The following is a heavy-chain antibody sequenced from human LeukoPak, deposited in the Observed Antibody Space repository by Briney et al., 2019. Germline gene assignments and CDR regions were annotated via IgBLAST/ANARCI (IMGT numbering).Heavy chain of an antibody. CDR3: TRDRMYASSRYFYYLMDV. CDR2: VYPTGNT. V-gene: IGHV4-4*02. D-gene: IGHD2-8*01. CDR1: GVSISSLNW. J-gene: IGHJ6*02. Sequence: SGTLSLTCAVSGVSISSLNWWSWVRQPPGKGLEWIGEVYPTGNTNYNPSLNNRVTISLDKSKNQFSLRLTSVTAADTAVYYCTRDRMYASSRYFYYLMDVWGQGTTVTVSS.